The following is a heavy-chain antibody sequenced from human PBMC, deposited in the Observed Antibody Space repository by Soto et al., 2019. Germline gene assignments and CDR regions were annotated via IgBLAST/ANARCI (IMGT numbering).Heavy chain of an antibody. CDR2: ISWNSGSI. J-gene: IGHJ4*02. CDR3: ANGGLELPEPIDY. D-gene: IGHD1-26*01. Sequence: PGGSLRLSCAASGFTFDDYVIHFVRQAPGKGLDWVSGISWNSGSIGYADSVKGRFTISRDNAKNSLYLQMNSLRAEDTALYYCANGGLELPEPIDYWCQGTLVTVSS. CDR1: GFTFDDYV. V-gene: IGHV3-9*01.